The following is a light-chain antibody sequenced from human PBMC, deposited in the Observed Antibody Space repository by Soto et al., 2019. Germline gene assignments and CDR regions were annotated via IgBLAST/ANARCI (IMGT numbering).Light chain of an antibody. J-gene: IGKJ2*01. Sequence: IVLTQSPGTLSLSPGEGASASCRASQSLNSGYLAWYQQKPGQAPRLLIYGASSRASGIPDRFRGSRSGTNFTLSISRLEPEDFAVYFCQQYGSAPYTFGQGTKLEIK. CDR3: QQYGSAPYT. CDR2: GAS. CDR1: QSLNSGY. V-gene: IGKV3-20*01.